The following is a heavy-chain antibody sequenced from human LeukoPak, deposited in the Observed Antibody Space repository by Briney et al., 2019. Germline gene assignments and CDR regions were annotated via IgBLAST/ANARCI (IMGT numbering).Heavy chain of an antibody. Sequence: GGSLRLSCAASGFTFSSYEMNWVRQAPGKGLEWVSYISSSGSTIYYADSVKGRFTISRDNAKNSLYLQMNSLRAEDTAVYYCATITFGGVIVPLHDFDYWGQATLVTVSS. CDR3: ATITFGGVIVPLHDFDY. CDR1: GFTFSSYE. J-gene: IGHJ4*02. D-gene: IGHD3-16*02. CDR2: ISSSGSTI. V-gene: IGHV3-48*03.